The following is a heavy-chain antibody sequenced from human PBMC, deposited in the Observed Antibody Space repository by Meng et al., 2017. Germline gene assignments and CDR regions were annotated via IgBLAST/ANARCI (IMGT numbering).Heavy chain of an antibody. D-gene: IGHD3-22*01. V-gene: IGHV3-23*01. J-gene: IGHJ6*02. CDR2: ISGSGGST. CDR1: GFTFSSYA. CDR3: AKRYDSSPYYYGMDV. Sequence: GESLKISCAASGFTFSSYAMSWVRQAPGKGLEWVSAISGSGGSTYYADSVKGRFTISRDNSKNTLYLQMNSLRAEDTAVYYCAKRYDSSPYYYGMDVWGQGTTGTVSS.